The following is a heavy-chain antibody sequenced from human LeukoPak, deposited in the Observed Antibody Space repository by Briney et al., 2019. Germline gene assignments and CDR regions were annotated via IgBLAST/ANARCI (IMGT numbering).Heavy chain of an antibody. D-gene: IGHD3-10*01. Sequence: PSETLSLTCAVYGGSFSGYYWSWIRQPPGKGLEWIGEINHSGSTNYNPSLKSRVTISVDTSKNQFSLKLSSVTAADTAVYYCARDSGSGSYSGYWGLGTLVTVSS. CDR2: INHSGST. V-gene: IGHV4-34*01. J-gene: IGHJ4*02. CDR3: ARDSGSGSYSGY. CDR1: GGSFSGYY.